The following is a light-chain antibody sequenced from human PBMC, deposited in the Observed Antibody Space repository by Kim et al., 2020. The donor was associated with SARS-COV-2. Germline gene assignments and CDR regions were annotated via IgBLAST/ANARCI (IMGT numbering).Light chain of an antibody. CDR1: SSDVGSFNR. V-gene: IGLV2-18*02. CDR3: SSYTGSSVV. Sequence: QSALTQPPSVSGSPGQSVTISCTGTSSDVGSFNRVSWYQQPPGTAPKLMISEVTNRPSGVPDRFSGSKSGNTASLTISGLQAEDEADYYCSSYTGSSVVFGGGTQLTVL. CDR2: EVT. J-gene: IGLJ2*01.